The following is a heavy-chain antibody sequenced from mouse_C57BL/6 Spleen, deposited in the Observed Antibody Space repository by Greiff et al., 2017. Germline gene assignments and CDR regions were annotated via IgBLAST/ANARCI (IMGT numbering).Heavy chain of an antibody. J-gene: IGHJ4*01. CDR1: GYAFSSYW. CDR2: IYPGDGDT. CDR3: AKEMFYDSWGMDY. V-gene: IGHV1-80*01. Sequence: QVQLKQSGAELVKPGASVKISCKASGYAFSSYWMNWVKQRPGKGLEWIGQIYPGDGDTSYNGKFTGKATLTVDKSSSTAYMQLSSLTSEDSAVYFCAKEMFYDSWGMDYWGQGTLVTVSA. D-gene: IGHD2-3*01.